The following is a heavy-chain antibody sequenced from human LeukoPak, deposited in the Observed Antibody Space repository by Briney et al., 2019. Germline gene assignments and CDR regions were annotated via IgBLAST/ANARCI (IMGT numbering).Heavy chain of an antibody. J-gene: IGHJ6*02. Sequence: ASVKVSCKASGYTFTSYGISWVRQAPGQGLEWMGWISAYNGNTNYAQKLQGRVTMTTDTSTSTAYMELRSLRSDDTAVHYCARAPPRPYGDYGILEYYYYGMDVWGQGTTVTVSS. V-gene: IGHV1-18*01. CDR2: ISAYNGNT. CDR3: ARAPPRPYGDYGILEYYYYGMDV. D-gene: IGHD4-17*01. CDR1: GYTFTSYG.